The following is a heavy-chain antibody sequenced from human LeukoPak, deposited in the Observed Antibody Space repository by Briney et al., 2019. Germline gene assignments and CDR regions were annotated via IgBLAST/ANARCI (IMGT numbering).Heavy chain of an antibody. J-gene: IGHJ5*02. CDR1: GFTFSSYA. CDR2: ISGSGGST. D-gene: IGHD1-26*01. Sequence: PGGSLRLSCAAPGFTFSSYAMSWVRQAPGKGLEWVSAISGSGGSTYYADSVKGRFTISRDNSKNTLYLQMNSLRAEDTAVYYCAKDTYSGSYLPNNWFDPWGQGTLVTVSS. CDR3: AKDTYSGSYLPNNWFDP. V-gene: IGHV3-23*01.